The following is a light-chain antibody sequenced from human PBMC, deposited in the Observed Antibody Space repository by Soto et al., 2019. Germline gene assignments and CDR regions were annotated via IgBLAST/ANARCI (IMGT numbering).Light chain of an antibody. CDR3: QQYGSSSIT. V-gene: IGKV3-20*01. CDR2: DAS. Sequence: EIVLTQSPGTLSLSPGERATLSCRASQSVSSSYLAWYQQKPGQAPRLLIYDASKRATGIPDRFSGSGSGTDFTLTISRLEPEDFAVYYCQQYGSSSITFGQGTRLEIK. J-gene: IGKJ5*01. CDR1: QSVSSSY.